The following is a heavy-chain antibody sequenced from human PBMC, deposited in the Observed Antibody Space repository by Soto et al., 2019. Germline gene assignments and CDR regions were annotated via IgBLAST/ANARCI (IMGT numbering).Heavy chain of an antibody. Sequence: ETLSLTCTVSGGSISSYYWSWIRQPPGKGLEWIGYIYYSGSTNYNPSLKSRVTISVDTSKNQFSLKLSSVTAADTAVYYCARRSMVLGGYYFDYWGQGTLVTVSS. D-gene: IGHD3-10*01. V-gene: IGHV4-59*08. J-gene: IGHJ4*02. CDR3: ARRSMVLGGYYFDY. CDR1: GGSISSYY. CDR2: IYYSGST.